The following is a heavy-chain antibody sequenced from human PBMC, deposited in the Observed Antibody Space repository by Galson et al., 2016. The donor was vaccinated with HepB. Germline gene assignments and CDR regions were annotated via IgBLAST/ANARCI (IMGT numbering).Heavy chain of an antibody. V-gene: IGHV3-43*01. D-gene: IGHD1/OR15-1a*01. CDR2: IGWDGSYT. CDR1: GFTFDDYS. J-gene: IGHJ4*02. Sequence: SLRLSCAASGFTFDDYSMLWVRQAPGKGLEWVSLIGWDGSYTHYADSVKGRFTISRDNSNNYLYLQMHNLRIDDTAFYYCAKGEQKWSFVLRFWGRGTLVTVSS. CDR3: AKGEQKWSFVLRF.